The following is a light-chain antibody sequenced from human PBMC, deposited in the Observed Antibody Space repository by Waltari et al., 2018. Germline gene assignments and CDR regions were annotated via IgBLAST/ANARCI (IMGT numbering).Light chain of an antibody. Sequence: QSALTQPRSVSGSPGQSVTIPCTGTSSYVGGYNYVSWYQQHPGKAPKLMIYDVSKRPSGVPDRFSGSKSGNTASLTISGLQAEDEADYYCCSYAGSYTLAVFGGGTKLTVL. CDR1: SSYVGGYNY. CDR2: DVS. V-gene: IGLV2-11*01. J-gene: IGLJ2*01. CDR3: CSYAGSYTLAV.